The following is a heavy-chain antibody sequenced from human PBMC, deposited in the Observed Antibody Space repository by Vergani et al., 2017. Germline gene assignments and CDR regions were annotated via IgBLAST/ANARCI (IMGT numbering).Heavy chain of an antibody. CDR1: GFTFSSYA. CDR3: AKWGLYYDFCTPPHYMDV. Sequence: EVQLLESGGGLVQPGGSLRRSWEASGFTFSSYAMSWVRQAPGKGLEWVSVIYSGGSSTYYADSVKGRFTISRDNSKNTLFLQMNSLRAEDTAVYYCAKWGLYYDFCTPPHYMDVWGKGTTVTVSS. V-gene: IGHV3-23*03. CDR2: IYSGGSST. J-gene: IGHJ6*03. D-gene: IGHD3-3*01.